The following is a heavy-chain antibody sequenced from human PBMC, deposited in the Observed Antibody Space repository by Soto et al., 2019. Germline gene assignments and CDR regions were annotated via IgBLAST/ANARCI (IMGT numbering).Heavy chain of an antibody. CDR1: GFSLSTSGVG. CDR2: IYWDDDK. D-gene: IGHD3-10*01. J-gene: IGHJ4*02. Sequence: QITLKESGPTLVKPTQTLTLTRTFSGFSLSTSGVGVGWIRQPPGKALEWLALIYWDDDKRYSPSLKSRLTITKDTSKNQVVLTMTNMDPVDTATYYCAHSRRGYYGSGSYYFFDYWGQGTLVTVSS. V-gene: IGHV2-5*02. CDR3: AHSRRGYYGSGSYYFFDY.